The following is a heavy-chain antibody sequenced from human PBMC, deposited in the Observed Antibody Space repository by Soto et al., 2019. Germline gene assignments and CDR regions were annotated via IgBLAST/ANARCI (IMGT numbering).Heavy chain of an antibody. CDR1: GFSLSTSGMC. CDR2: IDWDDDK. D-gene: IGHD3-3*01. V-gene: IGHV2-70*11. Sequence: GPTLMNDKQTLRLTCTFWGFSLSTSGMCVSWIRQPPGKALEWLARIDWDDDKYYSTSLKTRLTISKDTSKNQVVLTMTNMDPVDTATYYCARTGIGGDFWSGYYGTSDYYYGMDVWGQGTTVTVSS. J-gene: IGHJ6*02. CDR3: ARTGIGGDFWSGYYGTSDYYYGMDV.